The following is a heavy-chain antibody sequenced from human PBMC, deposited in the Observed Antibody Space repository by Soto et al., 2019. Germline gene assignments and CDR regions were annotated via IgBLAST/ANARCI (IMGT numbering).Heavy chain of an antibody. V-gene: IGHV1-3*01. CDR3: ARAPAYYDILTGSPTLEY. D-gene: IGHD3-9*01. J-gene: IGHJ4*02. CDR1: GYTFTSYA. Sequence: ASVKVSCKASGYTFTSYAMHWVRQAPGQRLEWMGWINAGNGNTKYSQKFQGRVTITRDTSASTAYMELGSLRSEDTAVYYCARAPAYYDILTGSPTLEYWGQGTLVTV. CDR2: INAGNGNT.